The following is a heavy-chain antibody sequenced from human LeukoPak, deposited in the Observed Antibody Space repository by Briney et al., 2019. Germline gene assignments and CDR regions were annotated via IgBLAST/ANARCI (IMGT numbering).Heavy chain of an antibody. CDR1: GFTFSNYW. CDR2: IKEGEK. D-gene: IGHD2-21*01. Sequence: TGGSLRLSCAASGFTFSNYWMSWVRQAPGKGLEWVANIKEGEKYYVDSVKGRFTISRDNAKNSLYLQMSSLRAEDTAVYYCASLINIVVVIAILLAWFDPWGQGTLVTVSS. J-gene: IGHJ5*02. V-gene: IGHV3-7*01. CDR3: ASLINIVVVIAILLAWFDP.